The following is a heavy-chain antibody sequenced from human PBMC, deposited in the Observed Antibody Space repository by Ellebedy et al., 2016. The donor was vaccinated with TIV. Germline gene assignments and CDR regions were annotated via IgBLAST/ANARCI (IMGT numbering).Heavy chain of an antibody. CDR2: ISYDGSDT. Sequence: PGESLKISCAASTFLFRDYAMHWVRQAPDRGLEWVAVISYDGSDTYYADSVKGRFTISRDNSKNTLYLQMNSLRAEDTAVFYCARGGDLNQWLIRGDAFDIWGQGTMVTVSS. V-gene: IGHV3-30-3*01. J-gene: IGHJ3*02. CDR3: ARGGDLNQWLIRGDAFDI. CDR1: TFLFRDYA. D-gene: IGHD5-12*01.